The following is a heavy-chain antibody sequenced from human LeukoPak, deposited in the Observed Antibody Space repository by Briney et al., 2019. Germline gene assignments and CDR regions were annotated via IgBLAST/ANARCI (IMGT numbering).Heavy chain of an antibody. Sequence: GGSWRLSCAAPGFPFSTPPMPWSRQGPGKGLEWVSGISGSGVIDYADSVKGRFTISRDNSKNTLYLQMNSLRAEDAAVYYCAKDLNWGGRWGQGTLVTVSS. CDR1: GFPFSTPP. V-gene: IGHV3-23*01. CDR2: ISGSGVI. D-gene: IGHD7-27*01. J-gene: IGHJ4*02. CDR3: AKDLNWGGR.